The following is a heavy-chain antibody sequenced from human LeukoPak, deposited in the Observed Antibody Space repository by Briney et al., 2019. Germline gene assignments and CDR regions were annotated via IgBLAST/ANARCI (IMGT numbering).Heavy chain of an antibody. J-gene: IGHJ4*02. D-gene: IGHD6-13*01. Sequence: GESLKISCKGSGYSFTTYWIGWVRQMPGKGLEWMGIIYPGDSDTRYSPSFQGQVTMTADKSIGTAYLQWSSLEASDTAMYYCARSRGARTAAGPGYFDYWGQGTLVTVSS. CDR1: GYSFTTYW. CDR3: ARSRGARTAAGPGYFDY. CDR2: IYPGDSDT. V-gene: IGHV5-51*01.